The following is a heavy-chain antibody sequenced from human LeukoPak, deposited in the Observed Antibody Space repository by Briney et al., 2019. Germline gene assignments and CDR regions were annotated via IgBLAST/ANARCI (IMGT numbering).Heavy chain of an antibody. CDR3: ARHPVLYFGSGNYSLPNYYFYGTDV. CDR1: GGSISSGGYY. Sequence: PSETLSLTCTVSGGSISSGGYYWSWIRQPPGKGLEWIGYIYHSGSTYYNPSLKSRVTISVDTSKNQFSLNLSSVTAADTAVYYCARHPVLYFGSGNYSLPNYYFYGTDVWGQGTTVTVSS. CDR2: IYHSGST. J-gene: IGHJ6*02. D-gene: IGHD3-10*01. V-gene: IGHV4-30-2*01.